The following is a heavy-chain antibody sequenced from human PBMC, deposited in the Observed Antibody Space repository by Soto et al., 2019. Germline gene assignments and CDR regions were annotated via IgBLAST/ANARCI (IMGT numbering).Heavy chain of an antibody. V-gene: IGHV5-51*01. CDR1: GYRFTSYW. Sequence: GESLKISCEDSGYRFTSYWLAWVRQMPGQGLALMGIVYVDDSDTKYSPFFEGQVTISPAKSLNSAYLQWTSLRASHTAMYYCGRVRILSGFFRCFDYWGQGTHVTVSS. CDR2: VYVDDSDT. J-gene: IGHJ4*02. D-gene: IGHD3-10*01. CDR3: GRVRILSGFFRCFDY.